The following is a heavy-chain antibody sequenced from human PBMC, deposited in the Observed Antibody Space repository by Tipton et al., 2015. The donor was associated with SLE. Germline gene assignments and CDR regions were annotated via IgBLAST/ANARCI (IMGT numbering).Heavy chain of an antibody. V-gene: IGHV4-59*08. CDR1: GGSISSHY. Sequence: TLSLTCTVSGGSISSHYWSWIRQPPGKGLEWIGSIYHSGSTYYNPSLKSRVTISVDTSKNHFSLKLRSVTAADTAVYYCARASDSSGWSSLDYWGQGTLVTVSS. D-gene: IGHD6-19*01. CDR3: ARASDSSGWSSLDY. J-gene: IGHJ4*02. CDR2: IYHSGST.